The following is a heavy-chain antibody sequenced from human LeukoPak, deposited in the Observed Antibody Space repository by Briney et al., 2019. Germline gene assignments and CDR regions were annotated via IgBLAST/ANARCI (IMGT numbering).Heavy chain of an antibody. V-gene: IGHV3-20*04. J-gene: IGHJ4*02. D-gene: IGHD6-13*01. CDR3: AKGFGIAAAGTVGY. CDR1: GFTFDDYG. CDR2: INWNGGST. Sequence: GGSLRLSCAASGFTFDDYGMSWVRQAPGKGLEWVSGINWNGGSTGYADSVKGRFSISRDNAKNSLYLQMNSLRAEDTALYYCAKGFGIAAAGTVGYWGQGTLVTVSS.